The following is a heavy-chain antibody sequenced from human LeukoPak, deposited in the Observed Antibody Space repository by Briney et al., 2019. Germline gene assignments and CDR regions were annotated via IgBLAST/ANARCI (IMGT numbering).Heavy chain of an antibody. CDR2: IYYSGST. CDR1: GGSISSHY. D-gene: IGHD1-1*01. V-gene: IGHV4-39*01. Sequence: SETLSLTCTVSGGSISSHYWAWIRQPPGKGLEWIGSIYYSGSTYYNPSLKSRVTISVDTSKNQFSLKLSSVTAADTAVYYCARQGDDGDFWGQGTLVTVSS. CDR3: ARQGDDGDF. J-gene: IGHJ4*02.